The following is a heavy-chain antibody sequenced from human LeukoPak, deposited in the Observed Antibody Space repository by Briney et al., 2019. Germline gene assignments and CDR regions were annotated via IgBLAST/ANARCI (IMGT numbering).Heavy chain of an antibody. D-gene: IGHD1-26*01. CDR2: IRYDGSNK. V-gene: IGHV3-30*02. J-gene: IGHJ4*02. CDR3: AKGELADFDY. Sequence: GGSVRLSCAASGFTFSSYGMHWVRQAPGKGLEWVAFIRYDGSNKYYADSVKGRFTISRDNSKNTLYLQMNSLRAEDTAVYYCAKGELADFDYWGQGTLVTVSS. CDR1: GFTFSSYG.